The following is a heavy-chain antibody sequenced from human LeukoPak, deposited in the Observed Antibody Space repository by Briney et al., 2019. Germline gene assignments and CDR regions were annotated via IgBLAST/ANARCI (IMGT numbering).Heavy chain of an antibody. CDR2: IYSAGST. D-gene: IGHD4-17*01. V-gene: IGHV3-53*01. Sequence: PGGSLRLSCAASGFTVKSNYMSWVRQAPGKGLEWVSVIYSAGSTYYADSVKGRSTISRDNSKNTLYLQMNSLRAEDTALYYCARGVDYERYFDYWGQGTLVTVSS. CDR1: GFTVKSNY. J-gene: IGHJ4*02. CDR3: ARGVDYERYFDY.